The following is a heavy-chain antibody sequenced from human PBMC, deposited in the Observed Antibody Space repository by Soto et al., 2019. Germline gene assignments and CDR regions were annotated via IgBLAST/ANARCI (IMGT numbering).Heavy chain of an antibody. V-gene: IGHV3-33*01. CDR2: MWFDGNNK. D-gene: IGHD3-3*01. Sequence: QVQLVESGGGVVQPGRSLRLSCAASGFTFSSYGMHWVRQAPGKGLEWVAVMWFDGNNKYYADSVKGRFTISRENSKNTLYLQMNSLRVEDTAVYYCARLIVTFEWYPAHPSNFCMDVWGKGTTVTVSS. CDR1: GFTFSSYG. CDR3: ARLIVTFEWYPAHPSNFCMDV. J-gene: IGHJ6*03.